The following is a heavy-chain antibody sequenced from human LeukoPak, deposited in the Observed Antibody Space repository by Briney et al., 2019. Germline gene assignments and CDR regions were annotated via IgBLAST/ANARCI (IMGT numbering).Heavy chain of an antibody. Sequence: ASVKVSSTASGYSFTSYYIHWVRQAPGQGLEWLGLINPTVGSTNYAQNFQDRLTMTRDTSTSTVYMELSSLRSDDTAVYYCARVRDYGYLDYWGQGTLVPVCS. CDR3: ARVRDYGYLDY. D-gene: IGHD5-18*01. CDR2: INPTVGST. CDR1: GYSFTSYY. J-gene: IGHJ4*02. V-gene: IGHV1-46*01.